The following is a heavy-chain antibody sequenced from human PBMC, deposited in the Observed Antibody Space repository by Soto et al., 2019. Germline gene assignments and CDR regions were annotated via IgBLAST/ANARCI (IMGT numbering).Heavy chain of an antibody. D-gene: IGHD3-16*02. V-gene: IGHV3-21*01. J-gene: IGHJ5*02. CDR2: ISSSSSYI. CDR3: ARVLDYDYVWGSYPLNWFDP. CDR1: GFTFSSYI. Sequence: EVQLVESGGGLVKPGGSLRLSCAASGFTFSSYIMNWVRQAPGKGLEWVSSISSSSSYIYYADSVKGRFTISRDNAKNSLYLQMNSLRAEDTAVYYGARVLDYDYVWGSYPLNWFDPWGQGTLVTVSS.